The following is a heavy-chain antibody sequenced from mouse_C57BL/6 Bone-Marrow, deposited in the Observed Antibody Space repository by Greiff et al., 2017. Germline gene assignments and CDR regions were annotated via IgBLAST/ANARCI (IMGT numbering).Heavy chain of an antibody. Sequence: EVMLVESGGGLVQPGGSLSLSCAASGFTFTDYYMSWVRPPPGTALEWLGFIRNKANGYTTEYSASVKGRFTISRDNSQSILYLQMNALRAEDSATYYCARYDGSPFAYWGQGTLVTVSA. CDR3: ARYDGSPFAY. CDR2: IRNKANGYTT. V-gene: IGHV7-3*01. J-gene: IGHJ3*01. CDR1: GFTFTDYY. D-gene: IGHD2-3*01.